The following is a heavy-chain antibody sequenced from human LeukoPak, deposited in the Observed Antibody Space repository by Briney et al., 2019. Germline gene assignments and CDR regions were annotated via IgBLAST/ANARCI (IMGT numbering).Heavy chain of an antibody. J-gene: IGHJ3*02. Sequence: PGGSLRLSCAASGFTFSSYSMNWVRQAPGKGLEWVSSISSSSSYIYYVDSVKGRFTISRDDAKNSLYLQMNSLRAEDTAVYYCARGYCSSTSCYSHGDAFDIWGQGTMVTVSS. CDR3: ARGYCSSTSCYSHGDAFDI. D-gene: IGHD2-2*01. CDR2: ISSSSSYI. CDR1: GFTFSSYS. V-gene: IGHV3-21*01.